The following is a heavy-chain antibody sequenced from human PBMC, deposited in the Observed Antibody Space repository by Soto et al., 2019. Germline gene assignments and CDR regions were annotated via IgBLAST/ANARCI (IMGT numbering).Heavy chain of an antibody. Sequence: GGSLRLSCVASGFTFSSFAMSWVRQAPGKGLEWVSSISGSGGSTYYADPVKGRFTISRDDSKNTLYLQMNSLRVEDTAVYYCAKARVGFSGATDYWGQGTLVTVSS. J-gene: IGHJ4*02. V-gene: IGHV3-23*01. CDR2: ISGSGGST. CDR3: AKARVGFSGATDY. CDR1: GFTFSSFA. D-gene: IGHD1-26*01.